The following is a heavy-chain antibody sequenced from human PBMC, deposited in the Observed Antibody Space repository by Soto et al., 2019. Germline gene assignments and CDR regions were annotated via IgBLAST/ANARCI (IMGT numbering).Heavy chain of an antibody. CDR2: ISSSSSYT. V-gene: IGHV3-11*05. D-gene: IGHD3-10*01. CDR1: GFTFSDYY. Sequence: PGGSLRLSCAASGFTFSDYYMSWIRQAPGKGLEWVSYISSSSSYTNYADSVKGRFTISRDNAKNSLYLQMNSLRAEDTAVYYCARDKADYYGSGSYYQDNYYYGMDVWGQGTTVTVSS. CDR3: ARDKADYYGSGSYYQDNYYYGMDV. J-gene: IGHJ6*02.